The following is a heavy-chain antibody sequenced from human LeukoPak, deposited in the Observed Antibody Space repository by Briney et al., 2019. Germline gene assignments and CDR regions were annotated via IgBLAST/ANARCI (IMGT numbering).Heavy chain of an antibody. J-gene: IGHJ6*02. V-gene: IGHV3-33*01. CDR3: ARDRAQMTSYYYYCMDV. CDR1: GFTFSNYG. Sequence: GGALRLSCAASGFTFSNYGMHWVRQAPGKGLEWVAVIWYDGSNKYYADSVNGRFTISRDNSKNTLYLQMNSLRAEDTAVYYCARDRAQMTSYYYYCMDVWGQGTTVTVSS. CDR2: IWYDGSNK. D-gene: IGHD2-2*01.